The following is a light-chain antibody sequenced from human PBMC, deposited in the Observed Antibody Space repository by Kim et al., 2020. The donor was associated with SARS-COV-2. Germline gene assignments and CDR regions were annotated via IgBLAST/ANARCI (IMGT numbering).Light chain of an antibody. CDR2: DAS. Sequence: WSPGERATLTCRASQRVSSYLAWYQQKPGQAPRLLIYDASNRATGIPARFSGSGSGTDFTLTISSLEPEDFAVYYCQHRSDWPLTFGGGTKVDIK. J-gene: IGKJ4*01. CDR1: QRVSSY. V-gene: IGKV3-11*01. CDR3: QHRSDWPLT.